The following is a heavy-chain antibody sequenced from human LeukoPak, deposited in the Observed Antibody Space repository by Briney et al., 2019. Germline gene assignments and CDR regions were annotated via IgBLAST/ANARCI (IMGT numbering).Heavy chain of an antibody. CDR2: IHSSGGTI. V-gene: IGHV3-48*03. CDR3: ARKFTGTTYFDC. Sequence: PGGSLRLSSATSVFPLSSYDMNSVRQAPGKGLEWVSYIHSSGGTIYYADSVKGRFTISRDSAKNSVYLRMNSLRAEDTALYYCARKFTGTTYFDCWGQGILVTVSS. D-gene: IGHD1-1*01. CDR1: VFPLSSYD. J-gene: IGHJ4*02.